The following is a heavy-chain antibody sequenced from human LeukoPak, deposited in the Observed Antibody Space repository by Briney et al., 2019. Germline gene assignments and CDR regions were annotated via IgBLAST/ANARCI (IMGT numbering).Heavy chain of an antibody. Sequence: GGSLRLSCAASGFTFSSYAMHWVRQAPGKELEWVAVISYDGSNKYYADSVKGRFTISRDNSKNTLYLQMNSLRAEDTAVYYCARESPAASPLYYFDYWGQGTLVTVSS. CDR3: ARESPAASPLYYFDY. J-gene: IGHJ4*02. CDR1: GFTFSSYA. CDR2: ISYDGSNK. D-gene: IGHD2-2*01. V-gene: IGHV3-30-3*01.